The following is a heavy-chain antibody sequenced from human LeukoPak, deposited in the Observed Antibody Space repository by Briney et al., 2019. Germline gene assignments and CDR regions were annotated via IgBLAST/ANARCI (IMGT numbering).Heavy chain of an antibody. Sequence: ASETLSLTCTVSGGSISSYYWSWIRQPPGKGLEWIGYIYYSGSTNYNPSLKSRVTISVDTSKNQFSLKLSSVTAADTAVYYCARVKYYDFWSGYQNNNWFDPWGQGTLVTVSS. D-gene: IGHD3-3*01. J-gene: IGHJ5*02. V-gene: IGHV4-59*12. CDR2: IYYSGST. CDR1: GGSISSYY. CDR3: ARVKYYDFWSGYQNNNWFDP.